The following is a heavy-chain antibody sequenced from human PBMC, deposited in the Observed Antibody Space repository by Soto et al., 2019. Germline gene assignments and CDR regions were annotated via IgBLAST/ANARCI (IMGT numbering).Heavy chain of an antibody. CDR3: ATANWSHHYCDP. J-gene: IGHJ5*02. Sequence: ASVKVSGKASGYTFTIYYMHCVLQAPGQGLEWMGIINPSGGSTSYAQKFQGRVTISVDTSKNQFSLKMTSVTAADTAVYYCATANWSHHYCDPWGQGTLVTVSS. CDR2: INPSGGST. V-gene: IGHV1-46*01. D-gene: IGHD1-1*01. CDR1: GYTFTIYY.